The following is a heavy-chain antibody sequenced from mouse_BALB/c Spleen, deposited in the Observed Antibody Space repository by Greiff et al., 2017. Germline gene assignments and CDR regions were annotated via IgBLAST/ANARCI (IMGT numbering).Heavy chain of an antibody. CDR1: GYNFTSYW. J-gene: IGHJ2*01. CDR3: ARGTTMITHFDY. CDR2: IYPGSGST. V-gene: IGHV1-55*01. D-gene: IGHD2-4*01. Sequence: QVQLKQPGAELVKPGTSVKLSCKASGYNFTSYWINWVKLRPGQGLEWIGDIYPGSGSTNYNEKFKSKATLTVDTSSSTAYMQLSSLASEDSALYYCARGTTMITHFDYWGQGTTLTVSS.